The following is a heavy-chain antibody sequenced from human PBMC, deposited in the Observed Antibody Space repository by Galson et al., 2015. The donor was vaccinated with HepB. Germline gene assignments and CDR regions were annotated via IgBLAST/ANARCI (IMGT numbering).Heavy chain of an antibody. CDR3: ARDNRWPAASGNYYYGMDV. J-gene: IGHJ6*02. CDR2: ISSSSSYT. CDR1: GFTFSDYY. V-gene: IGHV3-11*05. Sequence: SLRLSCAASGFTFSDYYMSWIRQAPGKGLEWVSYISSSSSYTNYADSVKGRFTISRDNAKNSLYLQMNSLRAEDTAEYYCARDNRWPAASGNYYYGMDVWGQGTTVTVSS. D-gene: IGHD2-2*01.